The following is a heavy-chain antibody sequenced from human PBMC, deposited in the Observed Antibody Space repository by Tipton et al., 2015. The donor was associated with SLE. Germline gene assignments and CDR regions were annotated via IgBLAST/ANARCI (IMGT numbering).Heavy chain of an antibody. V-gene: IGHV4-39*07. CDR3: AGPIRQDGFDI. CDR1: GGSMSSSGYY. Sequence: TLSLTCTVSGGSMSSSGYYWGWIRQPPRMGLEWIGTIYYSGSTYYNPSLKSRVTISVDMSKNQFFLNLTSVTAAGTAVYYCAGPIRQDGFDIWGQGTMVTVSS. D-gene: IGHD2-21*01. J-gene: IGHJ3*02. CDR2: IYYSGST.